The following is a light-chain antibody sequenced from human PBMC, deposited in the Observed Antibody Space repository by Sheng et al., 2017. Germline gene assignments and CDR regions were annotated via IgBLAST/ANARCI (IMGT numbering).Light chain of an antibody. CDR2: GTS. CDR1: QSVNSNY. CDR3: QQFGSSPWT. J-gene: IGKJ1*01. V-gene: IGKV3-20*01. Sequence: EVVLTQSPGTLSLSPGERATLSCRASQSVNSNYLAWYHQKPGQAPRLLIYGTSTRATGIPDRFTGSGSGTDFTLTITRLEPEDFAVYYCQQFGSSPWTFGQGTKVEIK.